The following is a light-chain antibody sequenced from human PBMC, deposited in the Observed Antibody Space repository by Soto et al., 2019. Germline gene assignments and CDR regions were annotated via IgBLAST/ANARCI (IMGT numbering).Light chain of an antibody. CDR1: SSDVGGYNY. CDR3: CSYAGSNNWV. V-gene: IGLV2-8*01. CDR2: EVS. Sequence: QSALTQPPSASGSPGQSVTISCTGTSSDVGGYNYVSWYQQHPGKAPKLMIYEVSKRPSGVPDRFSGSKSGNPASLTVSGLQAEDEADYYCCSYAGSNNWVFGGGTKLTVL. J-gene: IGLJ3*02.